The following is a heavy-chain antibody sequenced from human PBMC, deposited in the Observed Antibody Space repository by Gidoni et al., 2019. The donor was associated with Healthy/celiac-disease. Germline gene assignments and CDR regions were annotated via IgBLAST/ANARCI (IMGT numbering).Heavy chain of an antibody. V-gene: IGHV3-23*04. Sequence: EVQLVESGGGLVQPGGSLRLSCAAAGFTVSTYAMSWVRPAPGKGLEWVSAISGSGGSPYYADSVKGRFTISRDNSKNTLYLQMNSLRADDTAVYYCAKGDGDYVYDWYFDLWGRGTLVTVSS. CDR1: GFTVSTYA. CDR3: AKGDGDYVYDWYFDL. CDR2: ISGSGGSP. D-gene: IGHD4-17*01. J-gene: IGHJ2*01.